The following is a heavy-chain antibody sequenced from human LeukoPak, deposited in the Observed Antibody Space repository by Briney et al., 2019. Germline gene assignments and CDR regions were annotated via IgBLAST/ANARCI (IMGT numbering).Heavy chain of an antibody. CDR3: ASQTHLEWSYYFDY. Sequence: GGSLRLSCAASGFTFDDYAMHWVRQAPGKGLEWVSGISWNSGSIGYADSVKGRFTISRDNAKNSLYLQMNSLRAEDTAVYYCASQTHLEWSYYFDYWGQGTLVTVSS. V-gene: IGHV3-9*01. J-gene: IGHJ4*02. D-gene: IGHD3-3*01. CDR1: GFTFDDYA. CDR2: ISWNSGSI.